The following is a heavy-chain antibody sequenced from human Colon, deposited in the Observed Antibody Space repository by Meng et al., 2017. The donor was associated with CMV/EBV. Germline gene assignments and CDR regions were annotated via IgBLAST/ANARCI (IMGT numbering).Heavy chain of an antibody. D-gene: IGHD6-13*01. CDR1: GGSFVTYS. CDR3: ARDTTSSWPNWFDP. J-gene: IGHJ5*02. CDR2: ISAYNGNT. Sequence: ASVKVSCKASGGSFVTYSLTWMRQAPGQGLEWMGWISAYNGNTNYAQKLQGRVTMTTDTSTSTAYMELRSLRSDDTAVYYCARDTTSSWPNWFDPWGQGTLVTVSS. V-gene: IGHV1-18*01.